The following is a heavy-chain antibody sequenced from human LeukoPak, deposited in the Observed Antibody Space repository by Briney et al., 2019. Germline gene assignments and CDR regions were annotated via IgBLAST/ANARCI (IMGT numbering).Heavy chain of an antibody. D-gene: IGHD1-26*01. Sequence: RGESLKISCKASGHSFTNHWIGWVRQMPGIGLEWVGIINFGDSEALYSPSFQGQVTISLDKSISTTYLQWRSLKASDTATYYCATRPYAGSPNWYDPWGQGTLVTVSS. CDR1: GHSFTNHW. V-gene: IGHV5-51*01. J-gene: IGHJ5*02. CDR3: ATRPYAGSPNWYDP. CDR2: INFGDSEA.